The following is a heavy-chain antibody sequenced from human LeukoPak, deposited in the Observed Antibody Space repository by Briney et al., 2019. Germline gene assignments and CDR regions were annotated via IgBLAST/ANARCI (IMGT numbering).Heavy chain of an antibody. D-gene: IGHD2-15*01. Sequence: ASVKVSCKASGYNFKGYYIYWVRQAPGQGLEWMGWINPNSGGTNYAQKFQGRVTMTRDTSISTAYMELSRLRSDDTAVYYCARGRTPRLVVVAATVGVIDYWGQGTLVTVSS. CDR2: INPNSGGT. CDR3: ARGRTPRLVVVAATVGVIDY. CDR1: GYNFKGYY. V-gene: IGHV1-2*02. J-gene: IGHJ4*02.